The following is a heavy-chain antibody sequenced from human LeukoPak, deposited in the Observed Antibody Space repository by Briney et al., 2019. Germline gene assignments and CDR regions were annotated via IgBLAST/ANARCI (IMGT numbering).Heavy chain of an antibody. CDR1: GFTFSSYG. D-gene: IGHD6-6*01. J-gene: IGHJ4*02. CDR2: IRYDGSNK. V-gene: IGHV3-30*02. CDR3: AKEGLLRGSSSPFDY. Sequence: GGSLRLSCAASGFTFSSYGMHWVRQAPGKGLEWVAFIRYDGSNKYYADSVKGRFTISRDNSKNTLYLQMNSLRAEDTAVYYCAKEGLLRGSSSPFDYWGQGTLVTVSS.